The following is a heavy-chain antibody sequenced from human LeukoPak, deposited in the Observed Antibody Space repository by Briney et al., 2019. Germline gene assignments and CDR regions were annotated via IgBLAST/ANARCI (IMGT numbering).Heavy chain of an antibody. CDR1: GGSISSGDYY. J-gene: IGHJ5*02. Sequence: PSETLSLTCTVSGGSISSGDYYWSRIRQPPGKGLEWIGYIYYSGSSYYNPSLKSRVTISVDTSKNQFSLKMNSVTAADTAVYYCARAGRNWFDPWGQGTLVTVSS. D-gene: IGHD6-19*01. V-gene: IGHV4-30-4*01. CDR3: ARAGRNWFDP. CDR2: IYYSGSS.